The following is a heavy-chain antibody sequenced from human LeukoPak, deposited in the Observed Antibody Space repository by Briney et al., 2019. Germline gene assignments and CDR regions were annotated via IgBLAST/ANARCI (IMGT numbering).Heavy chain of an antibody. D-gene: IGHD2/OR15-2a*01. CDR3: ARDVNNAFDI. Sequence: GGSLRLSCAASGFTFSSYDMHWVRQATGKGLEWVSANGTAGDTYYPGSVKGRFTISRENAKNSLYLQMNSLRAGDTAVYYCARDVNNAFDIWGQGTMVTVSS. V-gene: IGHV3-13*01. CDR2: NGTAGDT. CDR1: GFTFSSYD. J-gene: IGHJ3*02.